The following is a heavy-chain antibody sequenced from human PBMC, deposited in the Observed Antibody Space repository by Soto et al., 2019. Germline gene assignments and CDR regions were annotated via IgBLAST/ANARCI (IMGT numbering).Heavy chain of an antibody. D-gene: IGHD4-17*01. CDR2: IYYSGST. CDR1: GGSVSSGSYY. CDR3: ASQYDYGGNPLDY. V-gene: IGHV4-61*01. J-gene: IGHJ4*02. Sequence: QVQLQESGPGLVKPSETLSLTCTVSGGSVSSGSYYWSWIRQPPGKGLEWIGYIYYSGSTNYNPSIKSRVTISVDTSKNQFSLKLSSVTAADTAVYYCASQYDYGGNPLDYWGQGTLVTVSS.